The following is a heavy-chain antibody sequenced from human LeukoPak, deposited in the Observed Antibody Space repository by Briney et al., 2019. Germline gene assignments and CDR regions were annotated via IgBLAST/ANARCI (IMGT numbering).Heavy chain of an antibody. Sequence: ASVKVSCKASGYTFNTYGINWVRQATGQGLEWMGWMNPNSGNTGYAQKFQGRVTMTRNTSISTAYMELSSLRSEDTAVYYCARYPPVVWQQLVGQRAFDIWGQGTMVTVSS. D-gene: IGHD6-13*01. CDR2: MNPNSGNT. CDR1: GYTFNTYG. J-gene: IGHJ3*02. V-gene: IGHV1-8*01. CDR3: ARYPPVVWQQLVGQRAFDI.